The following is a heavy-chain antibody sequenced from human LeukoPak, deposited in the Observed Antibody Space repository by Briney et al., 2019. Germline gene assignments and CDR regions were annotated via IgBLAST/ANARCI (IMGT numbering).Heavy chain of an antibody. CDR2: IIPIIELA. D-gene: IGHD2-15*01. V-gene: IGHV1-69*04. CDR1: GGTFSSYA. J-gene: IGHJ4*02. CDR3: GGSCYSY. Sequence: SVKASCKASGGTFSSYAISWVRQAPGQGLEWVGRIIPIIELANYAQKFQGRVTITAEGSTSTAYMELSSLRSEDTAIYCNGGSCYSYWGQGALVTISS.